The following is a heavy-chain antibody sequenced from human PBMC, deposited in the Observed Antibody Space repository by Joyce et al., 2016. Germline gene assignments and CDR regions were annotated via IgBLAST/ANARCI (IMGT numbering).Heavy chain of an antibody. J-gene: IGHJ4*02. Sequence: QVQLEQSGAEVKKPGSSVKVSCRASGGTFSNSAFNWMRQAPGQGVEWMGGAIPLFGTADYARKFQGRLTLTSDESTSTIYMELRSLRFEDTAVYYCAKWSETGMAYFDYWGQGTLVTVSS. CDR1: GGTFSNSA. CDR3: AKWSETGMAYFDY. V-gene: IGHV1-69*01. D-gene: IGHD1-1*01. CDR2: AIPLFGTA.